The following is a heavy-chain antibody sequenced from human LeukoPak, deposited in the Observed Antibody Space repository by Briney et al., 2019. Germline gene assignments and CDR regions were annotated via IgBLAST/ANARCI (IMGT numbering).Heavy chain of an antibody. Sequence: SETLSLTCAVYGGSFSGYYWSWIRQPPGKGLEWIGEINHSGSTNYNPSLKSRVTMSVDTSKNQFSLKLSSVTAADTAVYYCARDRGGIDPWGQGTLVTVSS. J-gene: IGHJ5*02. CDR3: ARDRGGIDP. V-gene: IGHV4-34*01. D-gene: IGHD3-10*01. CDR1: GGSFSGYY. CDR2: INHSGST.